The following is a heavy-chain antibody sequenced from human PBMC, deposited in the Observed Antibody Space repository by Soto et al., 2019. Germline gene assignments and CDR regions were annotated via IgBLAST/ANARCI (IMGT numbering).Heavy chain of an antibody. V-gene: IGHV3-33*01. J-gene: IGHJ6*02. CDR1: GFTFSNYG. CDR3: ASDLVGASDSYGLDV. D-gene: IGHD1-26*01. CDR2: IWHDGNNK. Sequence: GGSLRLSCAASGFTFSNYGMHWVRQAPGKGLEWVAIIWHDGNNKYYADSVRGRFIISRDNSKNRLYLQMNSLRAEDTAVYYCASDLVGASDSYGLDVWGQGTPVTAP.